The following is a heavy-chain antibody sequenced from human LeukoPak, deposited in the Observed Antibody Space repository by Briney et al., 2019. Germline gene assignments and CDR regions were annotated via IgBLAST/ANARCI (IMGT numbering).Heavy chain of an antibody. CDR2: ISSSSSYI. D-gene: IGHD3-22*01. J-gene: IGHJ4*02. CDR3: ARGYPSSGYFLKPFDY. Sequence: GGSLRLSCAASGFTFSSYSMNWVRQAPGKGLEWVSSISSSSSYIYYADSVKGRFTISRDNAKNSLYLQMNSLRAEDTAVYYCARGYPSSGYFLKPFDYWGQGTLVTISS. CDR1: GFTFSSYS. V-gene: IGHV3-21*01.